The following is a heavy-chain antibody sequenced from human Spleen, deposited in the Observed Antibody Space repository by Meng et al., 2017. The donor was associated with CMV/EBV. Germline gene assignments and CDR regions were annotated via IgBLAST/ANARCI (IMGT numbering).Heavy chain of an antibody. J-gene: IGHJ5*02. CDR3: ARYCSSTSCNTPEFDP. D-gene: IGHD2-2*01. Sequence: SETLSLTCTVSGGSIRSGGYYWSWIRQPPGKGLEWIGYIHDSGSTYYNPSLKSRVTISAVTSKNQFSLRLSSVTAADTAVYYCARYCSSTSCNTPEFDPWCQGTLVTVSS. CDR2: IHDSGST. CDR1: GGSIRSGGYY. V-gene: IGHV4-30-4*08.